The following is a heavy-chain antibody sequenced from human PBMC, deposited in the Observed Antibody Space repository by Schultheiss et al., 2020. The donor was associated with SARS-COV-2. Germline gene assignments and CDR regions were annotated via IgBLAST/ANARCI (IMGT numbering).Heavy chain of an antibody. J-gene: IGHJ4*02. D-gene: IGHD2-21*01. V-gene: IGHV2-5*01. CDR1: GFSLTTTGVG. Sequence: SGPTLVKPTQTLTLTCTFSGFSLTTTGVGVGWVRQPPGKALEWLALIYWNDDKRYSPSLKSRLTITKDTSKNQVVLTMTNMDPVDTATYYCARSWGAVGEDYWGQGTLVTVSS. CDR3: ARSWGAVGEDY. CDR2: IYWNDDK.